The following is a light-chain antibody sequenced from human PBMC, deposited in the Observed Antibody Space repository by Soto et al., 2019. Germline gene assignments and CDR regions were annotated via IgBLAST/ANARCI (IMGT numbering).Light chain of an antibody. V-gene: IGLV4-69*02. Sequence: QLVLTQSPSASASLGASVNLTCTLSSGHSTYAIAWHQQQPEKGPRYLMKLKSDGSHSKGDGIPDRFSGSSSGAERYLTISSLQSEDEAEYYCQTWATGVIFGGGTQLTVL. CDR3: QTWATGVI. CDR2: LKSDGSH. CDR1: SGHSTYA. J-gene: IGLJ2*01.